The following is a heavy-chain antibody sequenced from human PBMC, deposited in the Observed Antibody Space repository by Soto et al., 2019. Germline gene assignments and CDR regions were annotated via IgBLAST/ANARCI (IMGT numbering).Heavy chain of an antibody. J-gene: IGHJ4*02. D-gene: IGHD3-3*01. V-gene: IGHV3-23*01. CDR2: ISGSGGSS. CDR3: AKGGDSWSGFSPD. CDR1: GFSSSNYV. Sequence: GGSLRLSCAASGFSSSNYVMSWVRQVPGKGLEWVSGISGSGGSSYDVDSVRGRFTISRDNSKNTLFLQMNSLTNEDTAVYYCAKGGDSWSGFSPDWGQGTLVTVSS.